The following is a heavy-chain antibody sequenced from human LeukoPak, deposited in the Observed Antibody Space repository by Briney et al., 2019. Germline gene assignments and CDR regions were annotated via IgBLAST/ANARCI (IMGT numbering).Heavy chain of an antibody. CDR1: GYTFSSYD. V-gene: IGHV1-18*04. J-gene: IGHJ4*02. Sequence: ASVKVSCKASGYTFSSYDISWVRQAPGQGLEWMGWISAYKGNTDYAQKFQGRVTMTTDTSTSTAYMELRSLRSDDTAVYYCARKSGTVGSIKWGLDYWGQGTQVTISS. D-gene: IGHD5-12*01. CDR2: ISAYKGNT. CDR3: ARKSGTVGSIKWGLDY.